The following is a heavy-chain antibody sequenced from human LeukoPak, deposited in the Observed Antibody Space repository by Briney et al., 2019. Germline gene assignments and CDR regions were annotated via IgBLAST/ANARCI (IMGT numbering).Heavy chain of an antibody. CDR2: INHSGST. V-gene: IGHV4-34*01. CDR1: GGSFSGYY. Sequence: SETLSLTCAVYGGSFSGYYWSWIRQPPGKGLEWIGEINHSGSTNYNPSLKSRVTISVDTSKNQFSLKLSSVTAADTAVYYCARGQRYCSGGSCYSGYWFDPWGQGTLVTVSS. CDR3: ARGQRYCSGGSCYSGYWFDP. J-gene: IGHJ5*02. D-gene: IGHD2-15*01.